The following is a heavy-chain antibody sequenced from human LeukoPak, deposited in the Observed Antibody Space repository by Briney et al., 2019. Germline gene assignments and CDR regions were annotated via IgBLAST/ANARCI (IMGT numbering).Heavy chain of an antibody. Sequence: ASVKASCKASGYTFTSYGINWVRQAPGQGLEWMGWISAYNGNTNYAQKLQGRVTVTTDTSTSTAYMELRSLRSDDTAVYYCARDLDQYSGRYGGFGHDFWGQGTLVTVSS. CDR1: GYTFTSYG. CDR2: ISAYNGNT. V-gene: IGHV1-18*01. D-gene: IGHD1-26*01. CDR3: ARDLDQYSGRYGGFGHDF. J-gene: IGHJ4*02.